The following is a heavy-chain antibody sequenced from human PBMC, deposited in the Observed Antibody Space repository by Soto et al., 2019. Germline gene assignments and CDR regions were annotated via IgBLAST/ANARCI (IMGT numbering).Heavy chain of an antibody. CDR3: ARQTYSFGANV. J-gene: IGHJ6*02. V-gene: IGHV5-51*01. Sequence: GESLKISCKGSGYSITNYWIAWVRQIPGKGLEWMGIIYPGDSNTKYSPSFEGQVTFSADKSISTAYLQWSSLKASDSAMYYCARQTYSFGANVWGQGTTVTVSS. CDR2: IYPGDSNT. CDR1: GYSITNYW.